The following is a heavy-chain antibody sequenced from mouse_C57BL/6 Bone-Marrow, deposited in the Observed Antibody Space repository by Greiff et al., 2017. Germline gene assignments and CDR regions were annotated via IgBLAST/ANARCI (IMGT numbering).Heavy chain of an antibody. CDR2: ISSGGDYI. CDR3: TRDQTAQARFAY. V-gene: IGHV5-9-1*02. Sequence: EVQGVESGEGLVKPGGSLKLSCAASGFTFSSYAMSWVRQTPEKRLEWVAYISSGGDYIYYADTVKGRFTISRDNARNTLYLQMSSLKSEDTAMYYCTRDQTAQARFAYWGQGTLVTVSA. CDR1: GFTFSSYA. D-gene: IGHD3-2*02. J-gene: IGHJ3*01.